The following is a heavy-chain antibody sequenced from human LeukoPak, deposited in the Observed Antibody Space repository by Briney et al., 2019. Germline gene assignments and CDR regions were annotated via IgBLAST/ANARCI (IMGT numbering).Heavy chain of an antibody. J-gene: IGHJ6*03. CDR2: IYYSGST. D-gene: IGHD4-11*01. Sequence: SETLSLTCAVYGGSFSGYYWSWIRQPPGKGLEWIGYIYYSGSTNYNPSLKSRVTISVDTSKNQFSLKLSSVTAADTAVYYCARGPTTAYYYMDVWGKGTTVTVSS. CDR1: GGSFSGYY. CDR3: ARGPTTAYYYMDV. V-gene: IGHV4-59*01.